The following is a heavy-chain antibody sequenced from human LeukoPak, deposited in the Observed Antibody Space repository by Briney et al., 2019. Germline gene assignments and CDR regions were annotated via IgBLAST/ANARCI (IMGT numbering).Heavy chain of an antibody. CDR1: GFTFSSYA. CDR3: AGSMVPYYFDY. J-gene: IGHJ4*02. Sequence: GGSLRLSCAASGFTFSSYAMHWVRQAPGKGLEWVAVISYDGSNKYYADSVKGRFTISRDNSKNTLYLQMNSLRAEDTAVYYCAGSMVPYYFDYWGQGTLVTVSS. CDR2: ISYDGSNK. V-gene: IGHV3-30*04. D-gene: IGHD3-10*01.